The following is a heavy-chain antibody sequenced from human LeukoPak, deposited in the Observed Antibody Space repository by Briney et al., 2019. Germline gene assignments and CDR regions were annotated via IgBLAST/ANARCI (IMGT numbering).Heavy chain of an antibody. J-gene: IGHJ4*02. CDR3: AREGGYDPYFDY. CDR1: GFTFSSYG. Sequence: AGRSLRLSCAASGFTFSSYGMHWVRQAPGKGLGWVAVIWYDGSNKYYADSVKGRFTISRDNSKNTLYLQMNSLRAEDTAVYYCAREGGYDPYFDYWGQGTLVTVSS. D-gene: IGHD5-12*01. V-gene: IGHV3-33*01. CDR2: IWYDGSNK.